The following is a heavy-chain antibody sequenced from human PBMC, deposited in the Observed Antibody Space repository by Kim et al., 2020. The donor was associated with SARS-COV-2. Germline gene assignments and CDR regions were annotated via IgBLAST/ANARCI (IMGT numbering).Heavy chain of an antibody. D-gene: IGHD3-9*01. J-gene: IGHJ4*02. CDR1: GGSISSSSYY. CDR3: ARDTVRYFVY. CDR2: IYYSGST. Sequence: SETLSLTCTVSGGSISSSSYYWGWIRQPPGKGLEWIGSIYYSGSTYYNPSLKSRVTISVDTSKNQFSLKLSSVTAADTAVYYCARDTVRYFVYWGQGTLVTVSS. V-gene: IGHV4-39*07.